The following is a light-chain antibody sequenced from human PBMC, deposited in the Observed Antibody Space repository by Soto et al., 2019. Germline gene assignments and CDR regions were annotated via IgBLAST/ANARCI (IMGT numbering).Light chain of an antibody. CDR3: QQYNSYWT. CDR2: ASS. J-gene: IGKJ1*01. CDR1: QGISSY. Sequence: VIWMTQSPSLLSASTGDRVTISCRMSQGISSYLAWYQQKPGKAPELLIYASSSSESGVPSSFSGGGSGTEFTLTISSLQPDYFATYYCQQYNSYWTFGQGTKVDIK. V-gene: IGKV1D-8*03.